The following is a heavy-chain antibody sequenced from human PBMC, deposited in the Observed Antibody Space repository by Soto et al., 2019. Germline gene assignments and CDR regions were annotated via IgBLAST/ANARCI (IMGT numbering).Heavy chain of an antibody. CDR1: GGSISSGDYY. CDR2: IYYSGST. J-gene: IGHJ3*02. D-gene: IGHD6-19*01. CDR3: AREHRGIAVAGDAFDI. V-gene: IGHV4-30-4*01. Sequence: QVQLQESGPGLVKPSQTLSLTCTVSGGSISSGDYYWSWIRQPPGKGLEWIGYIYYSGSTYYNPSLKSRVTISVATSKNQFSLKLSSVTAADTAVYYCAREHRGIAVAGDAFDIWGQGTMVTVSS.